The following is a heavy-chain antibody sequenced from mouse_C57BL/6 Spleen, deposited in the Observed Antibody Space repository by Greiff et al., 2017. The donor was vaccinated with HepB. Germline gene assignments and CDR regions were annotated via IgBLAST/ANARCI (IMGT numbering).Heavy chain of an antibody. J-gene: IGHJ1*03. CDR3: ARWGGSSYNWYFDV. CDR1: GYAFSSSW. V-gene: IGHV1-82*01. CDR2: IYPGDGDT. Sequence: QVQLQQSGPELVKPGASVKISCKASGYAFSSSWMNWVKQRPGKGLEWIGRIYPGDGDTNYNGKFKGKATLTADKSSSTAYMQLSSLTSEDSAVYFCARWGGSSYNWYFDVWGTGTTVTVS. D-gene: IGHD1-1*01.